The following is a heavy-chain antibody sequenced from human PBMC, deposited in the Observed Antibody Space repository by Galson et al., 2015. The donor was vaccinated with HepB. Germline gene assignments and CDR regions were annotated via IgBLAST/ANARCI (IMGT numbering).Heavy chain of an antibody. CDR3: ARGLRERAGSPRIVAGAIDY. D-gene: IGHD6-13*01. V-gene: IGHV4-34*01. Sequence: ETLSLTCAVYGGSFSGYYWSWIRQPPGKGPEWIGEITHSGITNYTPSLKSRVTISVDTSKNQFSLNMRFVTAADTALYYCARGLRERAGSPRIVAGAIDYWGQGTLVTVSS. CDR1: GGSFSGYY. J-gene: IGHJ4*02. CDR2: ITHSGIT.